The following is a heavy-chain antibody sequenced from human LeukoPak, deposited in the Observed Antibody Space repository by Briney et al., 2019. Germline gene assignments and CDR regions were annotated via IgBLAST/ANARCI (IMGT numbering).Heavy chain of an antibody. J-gene: IGHJ4*02. V-gene: IGHV4-30-4*01. CDR3: ARGRQYSGYDWAGDY. CDR1: GGSISSGDYY. CDR2: IYYSGST. Sequence: PSETLSLTCTVSGGSISSGDYYWSWIRQPPGKGLEWIGYIYYSGSTYYNPSLKSRVTISVDTSKNQFSLKLSSVTAADTAVYYCARGRQYSGYDWAGDYWGQGTLVTVSS. D-gene: IGHD5-12*01.